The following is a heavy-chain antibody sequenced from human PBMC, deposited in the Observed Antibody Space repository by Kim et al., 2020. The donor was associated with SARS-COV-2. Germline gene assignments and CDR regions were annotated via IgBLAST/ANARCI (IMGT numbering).Heavy chain of an antibody. CDR2: ISGSGATT. CDR1: GFTFSSYA. Sequence: GGSLRLSCAASGFTFSSYAMSWVRQAPGKGLEWVSAISGSGATTYFADSVKGRFTISRDNSKNTLYLQMNSLRAEDTAVYYCAKDRVQRSYDIRRGYFDYWGQGTLVTVSS. D-gene: IGHD3-9*01. CDR3: AKDRVQRSYDIRRGYFDY. V-gene: IGHV3-23*01. J-gene: IGHJ4*02.